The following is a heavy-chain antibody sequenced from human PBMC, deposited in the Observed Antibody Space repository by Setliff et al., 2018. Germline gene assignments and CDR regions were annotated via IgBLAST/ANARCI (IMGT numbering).Heavy chain of an antibody. J-gene: IGHJ4*02. CDR3: ARGVSSVSWTPRY. V-gene: IGHV4-61*09. CDR1: GGSISSGSYY. CDR2: IFTRGST. Sequence: SETLSLTCTVSGGSISSGSYYWNWIRQPAGKALEWIGHIFTRGSTNYNPSLKSRVTISLDTSKNQFSLKLSSVTAADTAVYYCARGVSSVSWTPRYWGRGILVTVSS. D-gene: IGHD6-19*01.